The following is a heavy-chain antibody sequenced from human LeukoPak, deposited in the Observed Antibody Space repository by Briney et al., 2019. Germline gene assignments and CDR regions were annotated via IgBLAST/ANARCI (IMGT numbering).Heavy chain of an antibody. CDR1: GDSVSSNSAA. J-gene: IGHJ4*02. D-gene: IGHD2-2*01. CDR3: ARGDCSSTSCYFDY. Sequence: SQTLSLTCAISGDSVSSNSAAWNWIRQSPSRGLGWLGRTYYRSKWYNDYAVSVKSRITINPDTSKNQFSLQLNSVTPEDTAVYYCARGDCSSTSCYFDYWGQGTLVTVSS. CDR2: TYYRSKWYN. V-gene: IGHV6-1*01.